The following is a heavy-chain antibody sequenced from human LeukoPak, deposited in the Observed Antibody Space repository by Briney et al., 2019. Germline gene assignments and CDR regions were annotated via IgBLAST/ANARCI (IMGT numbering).Heavy chain of an antibody. CDR2: IYSGGST. J-gene: IGHJ4*02. V-gene: IGHV3-66*01. CDR1: GFTVSSNY. CDR3: ARVVASLYFDY. D-gene: IGHD5-12*01. Sequence: GGSLRLSCAASGFTVSSNYMNWVRQAPGKGLEWVSVIYSGGSTYYADSVKGRFTISRDNSKNTLYLQMNSLRAEDTAVYYCARVVASLYFDYWGQGTLVTVSS.